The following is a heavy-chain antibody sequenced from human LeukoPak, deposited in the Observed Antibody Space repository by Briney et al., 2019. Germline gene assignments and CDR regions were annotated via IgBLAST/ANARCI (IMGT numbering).Heavy chain of an antibody. V-gene: IGHV3-30*18. CDR1: GLTFSTYD. CDR2: ISYDVSNK. J-gene: IGHJ4*02. D-gene: IGHD1-26*01. CDR3: AKDRVVGATSWGFDY. Sequence: GGSLRLSCAASGLTFSTYDMHWVRQAPGKGLEWVALISYDVSNKYYADSVKGRFTISRDDSKNTLYLQMNSLRAEDTAIYYCAKDRVVGATSWGFDYWGQGTLVTVSS.